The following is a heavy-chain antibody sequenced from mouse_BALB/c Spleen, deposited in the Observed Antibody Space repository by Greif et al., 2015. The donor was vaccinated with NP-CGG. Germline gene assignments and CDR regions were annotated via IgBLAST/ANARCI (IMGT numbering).Heavy chain of an antibody. J-gene: IGHJ2*01. CDR3: ARDYFDY. CDR2: ISDGGSYA. Sequence: EVKVVESGGGLVKPGGSLKLSCAASGFTFSDYYMYRVRQTPEKRLEWVATISDGGSYAYYPDSVKGRFTISRDNAKNNQYLQMSSLKSGDTAMYYCARDYFDYWGQGTTLTVSS. CDR1: GFTFSDYY. V-gene: IGHV5-4*02.